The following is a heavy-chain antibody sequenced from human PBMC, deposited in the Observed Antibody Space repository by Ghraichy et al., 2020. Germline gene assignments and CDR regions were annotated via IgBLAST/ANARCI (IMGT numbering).Heavy chain of an antibody. V-gene: IGHV3-74*01. CDR3: VRDRNYGSGMDV. D-gene: IGHD3-10*01. CDR2: INTDGSGT. J-gene: IGHJ6*02. Sequence: GGSLRLSCTTSGFTFSNHWMHWVRQGPGKGLVWVARINTDGSGTHYADSVRGRFTISRDNAKNTLYVQMNSLTVEDTAIYYCVRDRNYGSGMDVWGQGTTVTVSS. CDR1: GFTFSNHW.